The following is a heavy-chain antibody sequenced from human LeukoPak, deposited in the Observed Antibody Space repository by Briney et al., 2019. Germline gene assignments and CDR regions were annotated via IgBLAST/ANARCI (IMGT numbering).Heavy chain of an antibody. CDR2: IYSGGSR. J-gene: IGHJ5*02. V-gene: IGHV3-53*01. CDR1: GFTVSSNY. Sequence: GGSLRLSCAASGFTVSSNYMSWVRQAPGKGLEWVSVIYSGGSRYYADSVKGRFTISRDNSKNTLYLQMNSLRAEDTAVYYCAKDHKPGYNWFDPWGQGTLVTVPS. CDR3: AKDHKPGYNWFDP.